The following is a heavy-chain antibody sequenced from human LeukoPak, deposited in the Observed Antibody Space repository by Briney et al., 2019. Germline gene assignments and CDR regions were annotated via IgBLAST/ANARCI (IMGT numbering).Heavy chain of an antibody. Sequence: SETLSLTCTVSGGSINSYYWSWIRQPPGKGLEWIGYIHYSGSNNYSPSLKSRITISVDTSKNQFFLKVTSVTAADTAVYYCARHGIAGATTYYFGVGVWGQGTTVTVSS. CDR1: GGSINSYY. J-gene: IGHJ6*02. D-gene: IGHD1-26*01. V-gene: IGHV4-59*08. CDR3: ARHGIAGATTYYFGVGV. CDR2: IHYSGSN.